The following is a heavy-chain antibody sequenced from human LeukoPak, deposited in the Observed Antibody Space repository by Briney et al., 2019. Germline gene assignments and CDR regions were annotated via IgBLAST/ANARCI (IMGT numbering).Heavy chain of an antibody. D-gene: IGHD2-15*01. CDR3: AKDHSQVVIGASSQMDV. CDR2: ITGSGGNT. J-gene: IGHJ6*04. Sequence: PGGSLRLSCAASGFIFANYAMSWVRQAPGKGLEWVSSITGSGGNTYYADSVKGRFTISRDNSKNTLYLQMTSLRAEDKALYYCAKDHSQVVIGASSQMDVWGKGTTVTVSS. V-gene: IGHV3-23*01. CDR1: GFIFANYA.